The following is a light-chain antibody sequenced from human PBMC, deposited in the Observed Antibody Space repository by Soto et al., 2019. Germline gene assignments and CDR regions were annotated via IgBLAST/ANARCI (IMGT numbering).Light chain of an antibody. CDR2: DVS. CDR3: SSFTSTSTNYV. J-gene: IGLJ1*01. CDR1: SSDIGVYNH. Sequence: QSVLTQPASVSGSPGQSITISCTGTSSDIGVYNHVSWYQQHPGKAPKLMIYDVSNRPSGVSNRFSGSKSGSTASLTISGLQPEDEADYYCSSFTSTSTNYVFGTGTKVTVL. V-gene: IGLV2-14*01.